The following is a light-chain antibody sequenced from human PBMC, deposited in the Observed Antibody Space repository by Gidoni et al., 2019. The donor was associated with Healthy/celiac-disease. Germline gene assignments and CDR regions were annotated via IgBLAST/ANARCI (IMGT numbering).Light chain of an antibody. V-gene: IGKV1-39*01. CDR3: QQSYSTRYT. CDR2: AAS. J-gene: IGKJ2*01. Sequence: DIQMTQSTSSLSVSVGDRVTIICRASQSISIYLNWYQHKTGKAPKLLIYAASSLQSGVPSRFSGSGSGTDFTLTISSLETEDFANYYCQQSYSTRYTFGQGTKLEIK. CDR1: QSISIY.